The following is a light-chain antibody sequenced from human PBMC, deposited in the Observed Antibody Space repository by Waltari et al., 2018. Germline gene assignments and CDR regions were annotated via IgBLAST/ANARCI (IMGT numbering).Light chain of an antibody. V-gene: IGLV2-14*03. J-gene: IGLJ3*02. CDR3: SSYTSSSTLV. CDR2: DVN. CDR1: SSDVGGYNY. Sequence: QSALTQPASVSGSPGQSITISCTGTSSDVGGYNYVSWYQQYPGQAPKLMIYDVNKRPSGVSKRFSGSKSGNTASLTISGLQAEDEADYYCSSYTSSSTLVFGGGTKLTVL.